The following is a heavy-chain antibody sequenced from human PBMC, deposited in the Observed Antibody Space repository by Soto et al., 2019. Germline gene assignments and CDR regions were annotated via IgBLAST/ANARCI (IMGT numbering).Heavy chain of an antibody. CDR1: GYSFTSYW. CDR3: ARASSTNGTKGGYYYYGMDV. J-gene: IGHJ6*02. Sequence: LKISCKGSGYSFTSYWIGWVRQMPGKGLEWMGIIYPGDSDTRYSPSFQGQVTISADKSISTAYLQWSSLKASDTAMYYCARASSTNGTKGGYYYYGMDVWGQGTTETVSS. V-gene: IGHV5-51*01. D-gene: IGHD1-1*01. CDR2: IYPGDSDT.